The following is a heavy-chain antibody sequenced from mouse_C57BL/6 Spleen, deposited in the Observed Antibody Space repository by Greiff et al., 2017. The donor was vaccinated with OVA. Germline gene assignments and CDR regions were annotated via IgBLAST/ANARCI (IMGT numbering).Heavy chain of an antibody. CDR1: GYTFTSYW. V-gene: IGHV1-53*01. CDR3: ALYYGSSPFDY. CDR2: INPSNGGT. J-gene: IGHJ2*01. Sequence: VKLQESGTELVKPGASVKLSCKASGYTFTSYWMHWVKQRPGQGLEWIGNINPSNGGTNYNEKFKSKATLTVDKSSSTAYMQLSSLTSEDSAVYYCALYYGSSPFDYWGQGTTLTVSS. D-gene: IGHD1-1*01.